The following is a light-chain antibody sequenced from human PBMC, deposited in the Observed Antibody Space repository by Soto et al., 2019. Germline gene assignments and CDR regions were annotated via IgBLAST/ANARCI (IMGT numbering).Light chain of an antibody. CDR3: CSYARSNIVV. J-gene: IGLJ2*01. CDR2: EVS. V-gene: IGLV2-8*01. Sequence: QSALTQPPSASGSPGQSVTISCTGTSSDVGGYNFVSWYQQHPGKAPKLMIYEVSERPSGVTDRFSGPKTGNTASLTVSGLQAEDEADYSCCSYARSNIVVFGGGTKLTVL. CDR1: SSDVGGYNF.